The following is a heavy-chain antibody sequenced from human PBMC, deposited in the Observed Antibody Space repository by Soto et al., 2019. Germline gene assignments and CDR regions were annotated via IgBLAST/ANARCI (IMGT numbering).Heavy chain of an antibody. Sequence: EVQLVESGGGLVQPGGSLRLSCAASGFTFSSYAMHWVRQAPGKGLEYVSAITSNGGNTDYASSVKGRFTISRDNSMNTVYLPMGILRAEDMAFYCCGRRMPFGYGVDVWGQVATVSVSS. CDR1: GFTFSSYA. D-gene: IGHD2-2*01. CDR3: GRRMPFGYGVDV. V-gene: IGHV3-64*01. CDR2: ITSNGGNT. J-gene: IGHJ6*02.